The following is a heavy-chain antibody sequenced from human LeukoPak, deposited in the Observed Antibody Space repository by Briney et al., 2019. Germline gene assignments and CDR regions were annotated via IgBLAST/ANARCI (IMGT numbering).Heavy chain of an antibody. J-gene: IGHJ6*02. CDR3: ARGGDLGFGELFRRFYYYYYGMDV. CDR2: MNPNSGKT. V-gene: IGHV1-8*01. Sequence: ASVKVSCKASGYTFTSYDINWVRQATGQGLEWMGWMNPNSGKTGYAQKFQGRVTMTRNTSISTAYMELSSLRSEDTAVYYCARGGDLGFGELFRRFYYYYYGMDVWGQGTTVTVSS. CDR1: GYTFTSYD. D-gene: IGHD3-10*01.